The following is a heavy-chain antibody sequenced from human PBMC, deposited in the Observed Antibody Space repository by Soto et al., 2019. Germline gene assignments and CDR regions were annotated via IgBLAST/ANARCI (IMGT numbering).Heavy chain of an antibody. Sequence: QVQLVQSGAEVKKPGSSVKVSCKASGDSFTSYPFSWVRQAPGQGLEWMGGIIPLFGTPNYAQKFQGRLTITADKSTNTAYMELSGLTSEDTAVYYCARNGVAGMDFWGQGTLVTVSS. D-gene: IGHD3-3*01. J-gene: IGHJ4*02. CDR3: ARNGVAGMDF. CDR1: GDSFTSYP. V-gene: IGHV1-69*06. CDR2: IIPLFGTP.